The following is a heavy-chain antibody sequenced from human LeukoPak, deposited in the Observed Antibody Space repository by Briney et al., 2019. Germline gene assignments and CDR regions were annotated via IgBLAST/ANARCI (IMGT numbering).Heavy chain of an antibody. D-gene: IGHD3-3*01. CDR2: IRSKANSYAT. J-gene: IGHJ6*03. CDR1: GFTFSGSA. CDR3: TRREWLLPGNYYYYYMDG. Sequence: GGSLRLSCAASGFTFSGSAMHWVRQASGKGLEWVGRIRSKANSYATAYAASVKGRFTISRDDSKNTAYLQMNSLKTEDTAVYYCTRREWLLPGNYYYYYMDGWGKGTTVTVFS. V-gene: IGHV3-73*01.